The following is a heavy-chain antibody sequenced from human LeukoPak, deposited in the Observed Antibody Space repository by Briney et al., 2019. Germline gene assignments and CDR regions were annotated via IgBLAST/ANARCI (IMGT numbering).Heavy chain of an antibody. J-gene: IGHJ4*02. CDR1: GYTFSRYD. CDR2: MKFDSGQT. CDR3: ARGGEAVAGTPFDY. D-gene: IGHD6-13*01. Sequence: GASVKVSCKTSGYTFSRYDINWVRQASGQGLEYLGFMKFDSGQTVLPQRFQGRVTMTMNTSTGTAYLELSGLTSEDTAVYYCARGGEAVAGTPFDYWGQGTLVAVSS. V-gene: IGHV1-8*01.